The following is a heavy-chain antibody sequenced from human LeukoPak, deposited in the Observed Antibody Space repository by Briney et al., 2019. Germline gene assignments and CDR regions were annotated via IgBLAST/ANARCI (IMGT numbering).Heavy chain of an antibody. CDR3: ARGYYDTSGYCPD. CDR1: GFTFRSYS. D-gene: IGHD3-22*01. J-gene: IGHJ1*01. Sequence: PGGSLRLSCAASGFTFRSYSMNWVRQAPGKGLEWISYISSSSSTIYYADSVKGRFTISRDNAKNSLYLQMNSLRAEDTAMYFCARGYYDTSGYCPDWGQGTLVTVSS. V-gene: IGHV3-48*01. CDR2: ISSSSSTI.